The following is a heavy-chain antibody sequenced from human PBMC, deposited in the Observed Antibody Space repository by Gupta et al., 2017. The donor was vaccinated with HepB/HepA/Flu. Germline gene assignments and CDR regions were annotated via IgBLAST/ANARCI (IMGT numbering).Heavy chain of an antibody. D-gene: IGHD1-26*01. CDR1: GFTFGEYA. CDR3: TRNVGAASTVRCDY. CDR2: IRRKEYGETT. Sequence: EVQQVESGGGLEQPGRYLRLSCSASGFTFGEYANSWVRQAPGKGQEWLGFIRRKEYGETTEYAAAVKGRGTISRDDCKSIAYRQMISLRTEDTAVYYGTRNVGAASTVRCDYWGQGTPVT. J-gene: IGHJ4*02. V-gene: IGHV3-49*04.